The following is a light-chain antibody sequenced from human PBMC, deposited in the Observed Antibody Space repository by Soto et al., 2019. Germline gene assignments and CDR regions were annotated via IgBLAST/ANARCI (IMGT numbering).Light chain of an antibody. CDR2: AAS. CDR1: QTISSY. J-gene: IGKJ2*01. V-gene: IGKV1-39*01. CDR3: QQSYNTPYT. Sequence: DIQMTQSPSSLSASVGDSVTITCRTSQTISSYLNWYQQKPGRAPKFLIYAASSLQNGVPPRFSGSGSGTDFTLTISSLQPEDFATYYYQQSYNTPYTFGQGTKLEIK.